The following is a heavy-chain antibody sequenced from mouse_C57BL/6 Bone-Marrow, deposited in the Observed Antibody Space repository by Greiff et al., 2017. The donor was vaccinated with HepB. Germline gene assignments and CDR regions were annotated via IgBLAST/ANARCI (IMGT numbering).Heavy chain of an antibody. D-gene: IGHD2-4*01. CDR2: IDPNSGGT. V-gene: IGHV1-72*01. Sequence: QVQLQQPGAELVKPGASVKLSCKASGYTFTSYWMHWVKQRPGLGLEWIGRIDPNSGGTKYNEKFKSKATLTVDKPSSTAYMQLSSLTSEESAVYYCANYYDYDEGFAYWGQGTLVTVSA. CDR1: GYTFTSYW. J-gene: IGHJ3*01. CDR3: ANYYDYDEGFAY.